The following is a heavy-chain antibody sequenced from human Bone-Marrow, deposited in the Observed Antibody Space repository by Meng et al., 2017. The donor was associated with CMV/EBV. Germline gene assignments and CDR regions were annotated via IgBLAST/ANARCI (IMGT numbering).Heavy chain of an antibody. Sequence: GSLRLSCAVYGGSFSGYYWSWIRQPPGKGLEWIGEINHSGSTNYNPSLKSRVTISVDTSKNQFSLKLSSVTAADTAVYYCARDSLINCSSTSCPYYYYGKDVWGQGTTVTVSS. D-gene: IGHD2-2*01. CDR1: GGSFSGYY. CDR3: ARDSLINCSSTSCPYYYYGKDV. CDR2: INHSGST. V-gene: IGHV4-34*01. J-gene: IGHJ6*02.